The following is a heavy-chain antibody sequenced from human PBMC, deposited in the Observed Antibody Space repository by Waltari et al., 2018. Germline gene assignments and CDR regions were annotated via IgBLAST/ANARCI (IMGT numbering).Heavy chain of an antibody. D-gene: IGHD4-4*01. CDR3: ARDTITTSRIDY. V-gene: IGHV4-39*07. Sequence: QLQLQESGPGLVKPSETLSLPCTVSGGSISSSSYYWGWLRQPPGKGLEWIGSIYYSGSTYYNPSLKSRVTISVDTSKNQFSLKLSSVTAADTAVYYCARDTITTSRIDYWGQGTLVTVSS. J-gene: IGHJ4*02. CDR1: GGSISSSSYY. CDR2: IYYSGST.